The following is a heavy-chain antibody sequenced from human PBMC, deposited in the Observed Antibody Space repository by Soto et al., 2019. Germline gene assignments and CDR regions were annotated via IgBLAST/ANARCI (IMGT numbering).Heavy chain of an antibody. J-gene: IGHJ1*01. CDR3: VKEESCNWYRGLFRH. D-gene: IGHD6-13*01. CDR2: INWNSGSI. CDR1: GFTFDDYA. Sequence: SLRISCAASGFTFDDYAMHWVRQVPGQGLEWVSGINWNSGSIGYADSVKGRFAISRDNANNSLHLQMNSLRAEDTAFYYCVKEESCNWYRGLFRHCGQGTLVTVSS. V-gene: IGHV3-9*01.